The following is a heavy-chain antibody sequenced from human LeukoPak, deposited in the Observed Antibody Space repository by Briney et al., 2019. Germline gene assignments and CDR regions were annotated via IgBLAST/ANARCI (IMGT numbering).Heavy chain of an antibody. D-gene: IGHD3-10*01. CDR1: GFTFSSYA. J-gene: IGHJ3*02. Sequence: GGSLRLSCAASGFTFSSYAMSWVRQAPGKGLEWVSAISGSGGSTYYADSVKGRFTISRDNSKNTLYLQMNSLRAEDTAVYYCAKDQIRPSPSGIPLHGFGEDAFDIWGQGTMVTVSS. CDR2: ISGSGGST. CDR3: AKDQIRPSPSGIPLHGFGEDAFDI. V-gene: IGHV3-23*01.